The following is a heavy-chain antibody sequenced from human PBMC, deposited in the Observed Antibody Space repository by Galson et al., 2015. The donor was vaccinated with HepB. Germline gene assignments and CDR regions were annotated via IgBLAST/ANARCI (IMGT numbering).Heavy chain of an antibody. Sequence: SLRLSCAASGFTFGNYWMHWVRQVPGKGLAWVSHINRDGSSTSYADSVKGRFTITRDNAKNTLFLQMHSLRVEDTAVYYCAGLSSTTANYFFDYWGQGTLVTVSS. V-gene: IGHV3-74*01. CDR1: GFTFGNYW. D-gene: IGHD2-2*01. J-gene: IGHJ4*02. CDR3: AGLSSTTANYFFDY. CDR2: INRDGSST.